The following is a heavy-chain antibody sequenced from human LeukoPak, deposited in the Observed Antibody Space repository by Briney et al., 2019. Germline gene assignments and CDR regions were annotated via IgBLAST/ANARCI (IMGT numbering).Heavy chain of an antibody. CDR2: ITSDGGST. V-gene: IGHV3-64D*06. CDR1: GFTFSTYA. D-gene: IGHD3-10*01. J-gene: IGHJ4*02. CDR3: VKDQSGSGSW. Sequence: GGSLRLSCSASGFTFSTYAMHWVRQAPGKGLEYVSSITSDGGSTNYADSVKGRFTISRDNSKNTLYLQVNSLRPEDTAVYYCVKDQSGSGSWWGQGTLVTVSS.